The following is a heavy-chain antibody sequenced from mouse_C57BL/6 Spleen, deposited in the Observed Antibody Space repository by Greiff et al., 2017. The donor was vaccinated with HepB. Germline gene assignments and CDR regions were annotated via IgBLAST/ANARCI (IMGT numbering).Heavy chain of an antibody. D-gene: IGHD4-1*01. CDR3: TRTNWYYFDY. CDR2: IRNKANNHAT. V-gene: IGHV6-6*01. Sequence: EVKLVESGGGLVQPGGSMKLSCAASGFTFSDAWMDWVRQSPEKGLEWVAEIRNKANNHATYYAESVKGRFTISRDDSKSSVYLQMNCLRAEDTGIYYCTRTNWYYFDYWGQGTTLTVSS. CDR1: GFTFSDAW. J-gene: IGHJ2*01.